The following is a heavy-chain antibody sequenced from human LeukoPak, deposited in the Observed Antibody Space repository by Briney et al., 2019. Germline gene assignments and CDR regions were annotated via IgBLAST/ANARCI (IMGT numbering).Heavy chain of an antibody. J-gene: IGHJ6*03. CDR2: INHSGGT. Sequence: SETLSLTCAVYGGSFSGYYWNWIRQPPGKGLEWIGEINHSGGTNYNPSLKSRVTISVDKSKNQFSLKLSSVTAADTAVYYCARDKSGDYYDSSGYSDYYYMDVWGKGTTVTVSS. CDR1: GGSFSGYY. CDR3: ARDKSGDYYDSSGYSDYYYMDV. V-gene: IGHV4-34*01. D-gene: IGHD3-22*01.